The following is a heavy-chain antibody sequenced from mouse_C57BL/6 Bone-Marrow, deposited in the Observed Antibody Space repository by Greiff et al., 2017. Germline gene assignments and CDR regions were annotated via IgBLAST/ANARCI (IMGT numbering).Heavy chain of an antibody. Sequence: VQLQQPGAELVKPGASVKLSCKASGYTFTSYWMQWVKQRPGQGLEWIGEIDPSDSYTNYNQKFKGKATLTVDTSSSTAYMQLSILTSEDSAVYYCALDGDPCFAYWGQGTLVTVSS. CDR2: IDPSDSYT. V-gene: IGHV1-50*01. D-gene: IGHD3-3*01. CDR1: GYTFTSYW. CDR3: ALDGDPCFAY. J-gene: IGHJ3*01.